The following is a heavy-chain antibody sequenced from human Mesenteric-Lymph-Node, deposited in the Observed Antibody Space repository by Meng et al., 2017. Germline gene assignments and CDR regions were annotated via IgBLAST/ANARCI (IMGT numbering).Heavy chain of an antibody. CDR2: INNDGRST. Sequence: EVQLVESGGGLVQPGGSLRLCCAASGFTFSSYVMYWVRQAPGKGLEWVSRINNDGRSTGYADSVKGRFTISRENAKNTLYLQMNSLRAEDTAVYHCARNYDGGVDYWGQGTLVTVSS. CDR1: GFTFSSYV. V-gene: IGHV3-74*01. CDR3: ARNYDGGVDY. J-gene: IGHJ4*02. D-gene: IGHD4-23*01.